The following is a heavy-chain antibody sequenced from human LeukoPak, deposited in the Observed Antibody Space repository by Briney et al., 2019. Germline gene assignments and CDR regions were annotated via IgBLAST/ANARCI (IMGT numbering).Heavy chain of an antibody. CDR1: GFTFSRYA. CDR2: IGVSGGAI. CDR3: ARGDFYYYYYMDF. V-gene: IGHV3-23*01. J-gene: IGHJ6*03. Sequence: GGSLRLSCGASGFTFSRYAMSWVRQAPGKGLQWVSEIGVSGGAIYYADSVRGRFTISRDNSKNTLFLEMNSLRAEDTAVYYCARGDFYYYYYMDFWGKGTTVTVSS.